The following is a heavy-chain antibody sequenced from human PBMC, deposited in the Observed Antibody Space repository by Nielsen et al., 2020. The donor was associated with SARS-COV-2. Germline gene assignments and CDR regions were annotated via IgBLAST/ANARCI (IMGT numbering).Heavy chain of an antibody. CDR2: IYYSGST. J-gene: IGHJ3*02. D-gene: IGHD2-2*01. Sequence: SETLSLTCTVSGGSISSGGYYWSWIRQHPGKGLEWIGYIYYSGSTYHNPSLKSRVTISVDTSKNQFSLKLSSVTAADTAVYYCARGFVVPAAMSAFDIWGQGTMVTVSS. V-gene: IGHV4-31*03. CDR1: GGSISSGGYY. CDR3: ARGFVVPAAMSAFDI.